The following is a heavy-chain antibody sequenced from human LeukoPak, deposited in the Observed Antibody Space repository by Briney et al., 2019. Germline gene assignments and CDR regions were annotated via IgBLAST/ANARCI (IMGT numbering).Heavy chain of an antibody. D-gene: IGHD1-1*01. CDR2: IYYSGST. CDR3: ARDLELERNRWNYFES. V-gene: IGHV4-59*01. Sequence: SETLSLTCTVSGDSISSYYWSWIRQPPGKGLEWIGYIYYSGSTKYNPSLKSRVTISVDTSKQQFSLKLSSVTAADTAVYYCARDLELERNRWNYFESWGQGTLVTVSS. CDR1: GDSISSYY. J-gene: IGHJ4*02.